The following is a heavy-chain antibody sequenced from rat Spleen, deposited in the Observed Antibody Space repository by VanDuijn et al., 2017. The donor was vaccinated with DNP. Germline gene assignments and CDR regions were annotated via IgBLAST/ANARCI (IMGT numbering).Heavy chain of an antibody. CDR1: GFSLTSQD. J-gene: IGHJ4*01. V-gene: IGHV2-1*01. Sequence: QVQLKESGPGLLQPSQTLSLTCTVSGFSLTSQDVHWVRQPPGKGLEWMGGIWTDGNTDYNSALKSRLSISRDTSKSQVFLKMNSLQTDDTAIYYCTRESWGYVMDAWGQGASVTVSS. CDR2: IWTDGNT. CDR3: TRESWGYVMDA. D-gene: IGHD1-7*01.